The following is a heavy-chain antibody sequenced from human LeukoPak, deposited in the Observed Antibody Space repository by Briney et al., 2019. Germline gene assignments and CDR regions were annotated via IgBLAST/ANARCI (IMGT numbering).Heavy chain of an antibody. J-gene: IGHJ4*02. CDR1: GYTFTDYY. V-gene: IGHV1-69-2*01. CDR3: ATDSYPYCTNGVCYDY. D-gene: IGHD2-8*01. CDR2: VDPEDGET. Sequence: ASVKVSCKVSGYTFTDYYMHWVQQAPGKGLEWMGLVDPEDGETIYAEKFQGRVTITADTSTDTAYMELSSLRSEDTAVYYCATDSYPYCTNGVCYDYWGQGTLVTVSA.